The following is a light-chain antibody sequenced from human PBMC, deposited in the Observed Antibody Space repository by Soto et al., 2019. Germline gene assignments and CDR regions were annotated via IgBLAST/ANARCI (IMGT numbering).Light chain of an antibody. V-gene: IGLV2-8*01. CDR3: TSYVGSNAVV. CDR1: SSDVGGYDF. J-gene: IGLJ2*01. Sequence: QSALTQSPSASGSPGQSVTISCTGTSSDVGGYDFVSWYQQHPGKAPKLMIFDVSKRPSGVPDRFSGSKSGNTASLTVSGLQAEDEADYYCTSYVGSNAVVFGGGTKLTVL. CDR2: DVS.